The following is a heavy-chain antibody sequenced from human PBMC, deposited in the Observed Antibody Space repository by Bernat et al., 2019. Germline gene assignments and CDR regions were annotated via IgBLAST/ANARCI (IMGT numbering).Heavy chain of an antibody. CDR2: ISSSSSYI. Sequence: EVQLVESGGGLVKPGGSLRLSCAASGFTFSSYNMNWVRQAPGKGLEWVSSISSSSSYIYYADSVKGRFTISRDNAKNSLYLQMNSLRAEDTAVYYCARERWLAYDYWGQGTLVTVSS. CDR1: GFTFSSYN. V-gene: IGHV3-21*01. CDR3: ARERWLAYDY. D-gene: IGHD6-19*01. J-gene: IGHJ4*02.